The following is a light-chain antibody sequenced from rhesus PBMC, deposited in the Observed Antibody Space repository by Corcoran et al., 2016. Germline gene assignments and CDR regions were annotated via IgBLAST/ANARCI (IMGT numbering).Light chain of an antibody. Sequence: ETVVTQSPATLSLPPGERATLPCRASQSVGSYLAWYQKQPGQAPRLLIDGASSRATGIPERVSGSGSGTDFALTISSLETEDVGVYYCQQSSNLWTFGQWTKVEIK. CDR2: GAS. CDR1: QSVGSY. CDR3: QQSSNLWT. V-gene: IGKV3-24*04. J-gene: IGKJ1*01.